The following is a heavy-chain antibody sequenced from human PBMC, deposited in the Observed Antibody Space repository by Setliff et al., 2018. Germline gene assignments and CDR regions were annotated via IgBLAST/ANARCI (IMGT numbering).Heavy chain of an antibody. V-gene: IGHV3-48*01. D-gene: IGHD1-26*01. Sequence: PGGSLRLSCAASGFTFSSYSMNWVRQAPGKGLEWVSYISSSSSTIYYADSVKGRFTISRDNAKNSLYLQMNSLRAEDTAVYYCARDWGSGSYFLRYFDYWGQGTLVTVSS. CDR2: ISSSSSTI. J-gene: IGHJ4*02. CDR3: ARDWGSGSYFLRYFDY. CDR1: GFTFSSYS.